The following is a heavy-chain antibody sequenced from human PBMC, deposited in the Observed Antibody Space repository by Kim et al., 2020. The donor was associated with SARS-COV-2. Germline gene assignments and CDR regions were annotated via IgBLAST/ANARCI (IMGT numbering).Heavy chain of an antibody. J-gene: IGHJ6*02. Sequence: GGSLRLSCAASGFTFSSYAMSWVRQAPGKGLEWVSGISGSGGCTYYADSVKGRFTISRDNTKNTLYLQMNSLRAEDTAVYYCAKRKSFGELFPYYYYYGMDVWGQGTTVTVSS. CDR3: AKRKSFGELFPYYYYYGMDV. CDR2: ISGSGGCT. CDR1: GFTFSSYA. D-gene: IGHD3-10*01. V-gene: IGHV3-23*01.